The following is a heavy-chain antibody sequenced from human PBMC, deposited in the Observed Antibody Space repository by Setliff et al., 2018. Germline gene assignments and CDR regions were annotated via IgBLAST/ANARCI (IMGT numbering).Heavy chain of an antibody. Sequence: SETLSLTCTVSGGSISSYYWSWIRQPPGKGLEWIGSIYHSGSTYYNPSLKSRVTISVDTSKNQFSLKLSSVTAADTAVYYCARPTWGPDAFDIWGQGTMVTVSS. CDR2: IYHSGST. V-gene: IGHV4-59*08. D-gene: IGHD3-16*01. CDR1: GGSISSYY. J-gene: IGHJ3*02. CDR3: ARPTWGPDAFDI.